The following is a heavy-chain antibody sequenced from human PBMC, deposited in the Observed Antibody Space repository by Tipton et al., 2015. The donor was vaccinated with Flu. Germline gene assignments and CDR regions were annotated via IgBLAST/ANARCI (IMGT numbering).Heavy chain of an antibody. CDR2: INHSGST. D-gene: IGHD6-13*01. CDR3: ARGGRAALRSSRSNALDI. V-gene: IGHV4-34*01. J-gene: IGHJ3*02. CDR1: GGSFSGYY. Sequence: TLSLTCAVYGGSFSGYYWSWIRQPPGKGLEWIGEINHSGSTNYNPSLKSRVTISVDTSKNQFSLKLSSVTAADTAVYYCARGGRAALRSSRSNALDIWGQGTMVTVSS.